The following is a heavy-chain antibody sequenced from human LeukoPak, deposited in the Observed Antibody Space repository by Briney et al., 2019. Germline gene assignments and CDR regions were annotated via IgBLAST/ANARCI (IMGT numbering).Heavy chain of an antibody. J-gene: IGHJ4*02. CDR1: GYIFTSYG. D-gene: IGHD4-17*01. CDR2: ISGSTGDT. CDR3: ARDENYGIFFNVDY. Sequence: ASVKVSCKASGYIFTSYGMSWVRQAPGQGPEWMGWISGSTGDTNYAQKFQGRVTMTADTSTSTAYMELRSLRSDDTALYYCARDENYGIFFNVDYWGQGTLVTVSS. V-gene: IGHV1-18*01.